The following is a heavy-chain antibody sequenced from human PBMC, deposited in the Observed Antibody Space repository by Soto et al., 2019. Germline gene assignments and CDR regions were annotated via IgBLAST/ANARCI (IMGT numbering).Heavy chain of an antibody. V-gene: IGHV3-23*01. CDR2: ISGSGGST. Sequence: PVGSLRLSCAASGFTFSSYAMSWVRQAPGKGLEWVSAISGSGGSTYYADSVKGRFTISRDNSKNTLYLQMNSLRAEDTAVYYCAKASRITMVRGVGGNYGMDVWGQGTTVTVSS. J-gene: IGHJ6*02. CDR1: GFTFSSYA. CDR3: AKASRITMVRGVGGNYGMDV. D-gene: IGHD3-10*01.